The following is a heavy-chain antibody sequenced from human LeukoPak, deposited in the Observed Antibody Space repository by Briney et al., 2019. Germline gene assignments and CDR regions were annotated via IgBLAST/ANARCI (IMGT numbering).Heavy chain of an antibody. CDR3: ARPGAPYSSSWYEGHNWFDP. CDR1: GYSFTSYW. V-gene: IGHV5-51*01. Sequence: GESLKISCKGSGYSFTSYWIGWVRQVPGKGLEWMGIIYPGDSDTRYSPSFQGQVTISADKSISTAYLQWSSLKASDTAMYYCARPGAPYSSSWYEGHNWFDPWGQGTLVTVSS. J-gene: IGHJ5*02. D-gene: IGHD6-13*01. CDR2: IYPGDSDT.